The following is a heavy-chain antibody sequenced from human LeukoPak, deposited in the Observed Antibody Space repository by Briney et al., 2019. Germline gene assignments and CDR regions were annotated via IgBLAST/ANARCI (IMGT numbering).Heavy chain of an antibody. D-gene: IGHD3-22*01. V-gene: IGHV1-2*02. J-gene: IGHJ4*02. CDR3: ARVAYYYDSSGYYGADFDY. CDR2: INPNSGGT. CDR1: GYTFTGYY. Sequence: ASVKVSCKASGYTFTGYYMHWVRQAPGQGLEWMGWINPNSGGTNYAQKFQGRATMTRDTSISTAYMELSRLRSDDTAVYYCARVAYYYDSSGYYGADFDYWGQGTLVTVSS.